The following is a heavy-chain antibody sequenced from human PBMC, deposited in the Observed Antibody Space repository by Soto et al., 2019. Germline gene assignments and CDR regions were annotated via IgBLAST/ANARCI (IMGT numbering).Heavy chain of an antibody. CDR3: ARAPPRPPDVSNGYLNFFDT. CDR1: CYCISGGDV. Sequence: ESLSVTCAVCCYCISGGDVWFWIRQPPGKGLEWIGNIYHIGYTSYNPSLKSRVTISVDTSKNHFSLKLTSVTAADTAAYYCARAPPRPPDVSNGYLNFFDTCGRRTQVTVSS. CDR2: IYHIGYT. V-gene: IGHV4-38-2*01. J-gene: IGHJ5*02. D-gene: IGHD3-22*01.